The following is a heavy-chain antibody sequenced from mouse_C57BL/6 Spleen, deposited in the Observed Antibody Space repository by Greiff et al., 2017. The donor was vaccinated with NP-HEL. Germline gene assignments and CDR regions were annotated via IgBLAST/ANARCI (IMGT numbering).Heavy chain of an antibody. Sequence: EVHLVESGGGLVQPGGSLSLSCAASGFTFTDYYMSWVRQPPGKALEWLGFIRNKANGYTTEYSASVKGRFTISRDNSQSILYLQMNARRAEDSATYYCARYYYGTWYFDVWGTGTTVTVSS. CDR2: IRNKANGYTT. CDR3: ARYYYGTWYFDV. V-gene: IGHV7-3*01. J-gene: IGHJ1*03. CDR1: GFTFTDYY. D-gene: IGHD1-1*01.